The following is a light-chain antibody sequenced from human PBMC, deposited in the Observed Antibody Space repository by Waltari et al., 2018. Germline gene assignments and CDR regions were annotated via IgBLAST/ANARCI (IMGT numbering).Light chain of an antibody. V-gene: IGKV1-12*01. J-gene: IGKJ2*03. CDR3: QQGYNTPYS. CDR1: QGISSW. CDR2: AAS. Sequence: DIQMTQSPSSLSASVGDKVTITCRASQGISSWLAWYQQKPGKATKLLIYAASSLQIGVPSRFSGSGSGTDYTLTISSLQPEDFATYYCQQGYNTPYSFGQGTKVEIK.